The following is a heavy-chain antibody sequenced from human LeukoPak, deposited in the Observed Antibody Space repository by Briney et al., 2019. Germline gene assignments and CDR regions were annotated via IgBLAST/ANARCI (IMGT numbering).Heavy chain of an antibody. Sequence: GGSLRLSCAASGFTFSNYWMSWVRQAPGKGLEWVANIKQDGSEKYYVDSVKGRFTISRDNAKNSLYLEMNSLRAEDTAVYYCARDKIVGATVFDYWGQGTLVAVSS. V-gene: IGHV3-7*01. J-gene: IGHJ4*02. CDR2: IKQDGSEK. D-gene: IGHD1-26*01. CDR3: ARDKIVGATVFDY. CDR1: GFTFSNYW.